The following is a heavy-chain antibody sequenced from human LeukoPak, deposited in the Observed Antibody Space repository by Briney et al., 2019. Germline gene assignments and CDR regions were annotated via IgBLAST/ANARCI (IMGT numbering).Heavy chain of an antibody. Sequence: GGSLRLSCAASGFTFSSYEMNWVRQAPGKGLEWVSYISSSGSTIYYADSVKSRFTISRDNAKNSLYLQMNSLRAEDTAVYYCARDLSRRSIAINWFDPWGQGTLVTVSS. CDR3: ARDLSRRSIAINWFDP. CDR1: GFTFSSYE. J-gene: IGHJ5*02. D-gene: IGHD6-6*01. CDR2: ISSSGSTI. V-gene: IGHV3-48*03.